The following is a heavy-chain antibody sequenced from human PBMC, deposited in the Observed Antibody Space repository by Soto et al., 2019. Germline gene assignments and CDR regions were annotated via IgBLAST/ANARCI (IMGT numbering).Heavy chain of an antibody. Sequence: PSETLSLTCTVSGGSISSYYWSWIRQPPGKGLEWIGYIYYSGSTNYNPSLKSRVTISVDTSKNQFSLKLSSVTAADTAVYYCARAVAGIPFWDYWGQGTLVTVSS. J-gene: IGHJ4*02. CDR1: GGSISSYY. CDR3: ARAVAGIPFWDY. D-gene: IGHD6-19*01. CDR2: IYYSGST. V-gene: IGHV4-59*08.